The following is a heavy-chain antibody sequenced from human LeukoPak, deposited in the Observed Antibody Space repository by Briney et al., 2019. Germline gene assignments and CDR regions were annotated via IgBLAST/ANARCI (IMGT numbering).Heavy chain of an antibody. CDR1: GGSISSSSYY. J-gene: IGHJ3*02. V-gene: IGHV4-39*01. CDR2: IYYSGST. Sequence: SETLSLTCTVSGGSISSSSYYWGWIRQPPGKGLEWIGSIYYSGSTYYNPSLKSRVTISVDTSKNQFSLELSSVTAADTAVYYCARPGGYTAMVYAFDIWGQGTMVTVSS. CDR3: ARPGGYTAMVYAFDI. D-gene: IGHD5-18*01.